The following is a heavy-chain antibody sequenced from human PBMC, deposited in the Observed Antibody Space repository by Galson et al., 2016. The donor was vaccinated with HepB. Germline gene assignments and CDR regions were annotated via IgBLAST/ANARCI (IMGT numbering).Heavy chain of an antibody. V-gene: IGHV3-48*03. CDR1: GFTFSTQS. Sequence: SLRLSCAASGFTFSTQSTNWVRQAPGKGLEWVSYIRSSGTSTYYADSVKGRFTISRDNAKNSLYLQMSSLRAEDTAVYYCARGLDSNDYRDHRFDPWGQGALVTVSS. CDR3: ARGLDSNDYRDHRFDP. J-gene: IGHJ5*02. D-gene: IGHD4-11*01. CDR2: IRSSGTST.